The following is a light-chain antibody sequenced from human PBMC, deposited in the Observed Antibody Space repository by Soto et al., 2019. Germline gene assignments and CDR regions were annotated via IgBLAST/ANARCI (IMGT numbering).Light chain of an antibody. Sequence: EVVLTQSPGTLSLSPGETATLSCRASQSVYSSSLAWYQQKPGQAPRLLISGASRRATGIPDRFSGSGSGTDFSLTISRLEPEDFAVYYCQQYGSSPYTFGQGTKVESK. CDR2: GAS. V-gene: IGKV3-20*01. J-gene: IGKJ2*01. CDR1: QSVYSSS. CDR3: QQYGSSPYT.